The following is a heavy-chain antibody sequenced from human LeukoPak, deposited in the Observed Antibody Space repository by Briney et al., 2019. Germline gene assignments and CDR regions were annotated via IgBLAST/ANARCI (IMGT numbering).Heavy chain of an antibody. J-gene: IGHJ4*02. CDR2: IHHSGST. V-gene: IGHV4-38-2*02. CDR3: ARTQSVAGTRYFVY. CDR1: GYSISSGYY. D-gene: IGHD6-19*01. Sequence: SETLSLTCTVSGYSISSGYYWGWLRQPPGKGLEWIGSIHHSGSTYYNPSPKSRVTISVDTSKNQFSLKLSSVTAADTAVYYCARTQSVAGTRYFVYWGQGTLVTVSS.